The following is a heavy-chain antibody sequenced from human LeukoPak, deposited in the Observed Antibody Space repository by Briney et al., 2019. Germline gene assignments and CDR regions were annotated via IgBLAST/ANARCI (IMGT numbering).Heavy chain of an antibody. Sequence: GASVKVSCKASGYTFTGYFIHWVRQAPGQGLECMGWINPNSGGTNYAQRFQGRVTMTRDTSISTAYMELSRLRSDDTAVYYCAREGEYSHHDYWGQGTLVTVSS. CDR3: AREGEYSHHDY. J-gene: IGHJ4*02. CDR2: INPNSGGT. CDR1: GYTFTGYF. D-gene: IGHD5-18*01. V-gene: IGHV1-2*02.